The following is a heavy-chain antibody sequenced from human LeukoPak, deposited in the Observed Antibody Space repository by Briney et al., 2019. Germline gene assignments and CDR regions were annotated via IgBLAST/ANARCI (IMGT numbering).Heavy chain of an antibody. CDR2: MSGSGGST. CDR1: GFTFSSYA. Sequence: GGSLRLSCAASGFTFSSYAMNWVRQAPGKGLEWVSVMSGSGGSTYYADSVKGRFTISRDNSKNTLYLQMNSLRAEDTAVYYCAKAGCTSATCYVNCWGQGTLVTVSS. CDR3: AKAGCTSATCYVNC. V-gene: IGHV3-23*01. J-gene: IGHJ4*02. D-gene: IGHD2-2*01.